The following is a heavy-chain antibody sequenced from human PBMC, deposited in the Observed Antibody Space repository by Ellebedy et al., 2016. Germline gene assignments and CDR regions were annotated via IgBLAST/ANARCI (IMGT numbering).Heavy chain of an antibody. CDR2: ISSSGSTI. V-gene: IGHV3-11*01. J-gene: IGHJ4*02. CDR3: ARADMIVVVINPPDY. D-gene: IGHD3-22*01. CDR1: GFTFSDYY. Sequence: GESLKISCAASGFTFSDYYMSWIRQAPGKGLEWVSYISSSGSTIYYADSVKGRFTISRDNAKNSLYLQMNSLRAEDTAVYYCARADMIVVVINPPDYWGQGTLVTVSS.